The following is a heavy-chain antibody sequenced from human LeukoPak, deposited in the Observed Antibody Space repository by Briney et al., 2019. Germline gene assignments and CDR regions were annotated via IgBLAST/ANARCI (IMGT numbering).Heavy chain of an antibody. CDR2: ISGSGGGT. CDR1: GFTFSNYA. V-gene: IGHV3-23*01. Sequence: SGGSLRLSCAASGFTFSNYAMNWVRQAPGKGLEWVSGISGSGGGTYYADSVKGRFTISRDNSKNTLYLQMNSLRAEDTAVYYCAGGYCSGGSCLSYYYGMDVWGKGTTVTVSS. J-gene: IGHJ6*04. D-gene: IGHD2-15*01. CDR3: AGGYCSGGSCLSYYYGMDV.